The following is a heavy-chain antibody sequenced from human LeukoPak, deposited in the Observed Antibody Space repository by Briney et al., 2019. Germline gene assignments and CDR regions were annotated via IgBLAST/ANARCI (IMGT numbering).Heavy chain of an antibody. CDR2: ISGSGGST. Sequence: GGSLRLSCAASGFTFSSYAMTWVRQAPGKGLEWVSAISGSGGSTYFADSVKGRFTISRDNSRNTLYLQMNSLRAEDTAVYYCARSGLSRFGFWGQGTLVTVSS. CDR1: GFTFSSYA. CDR3: ARSGLSRFGF. J-gene: IGHJ4*02. V-gene: IGHV3-23*01. D-gene: IGHD2/OR15-2a*01.